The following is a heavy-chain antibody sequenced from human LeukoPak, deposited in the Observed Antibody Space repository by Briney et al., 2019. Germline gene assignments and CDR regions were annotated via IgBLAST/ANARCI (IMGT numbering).Heavy chain of an antibody. V-gene: IGHV3-48*03. Sequence: PGGSLRLSCAASGFTFSSYEMNWVRQAPGKGLEWVSYISSSGSTIYYADSVKGRFTISRDNAKNSLYLQMNSLRAEDTAVYYRAREKGSSSYVDYYYYYMDVWGKGTTVTVSS. CDR3: AREKGSSSYVDYYYYYMDV. CDR2: ISSSGSTI. D-gene: IGHD6-6*01. CDR1: GFTFSSYE. J-gene: IGHJ6*03.